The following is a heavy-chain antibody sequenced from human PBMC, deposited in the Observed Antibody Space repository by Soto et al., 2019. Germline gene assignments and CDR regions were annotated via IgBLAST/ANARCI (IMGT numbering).Heavy chain of an antibody. CDR2: IYHSGST. V-gene: IGHV4-30-2*01. D-gene: IGHD3-16*01. Sequence: NPSETLSLTCAVSGGSISSGGYSWSWIRQPPGKGLEWIGYIYHSGSTYYNPSLKSRVTISVDRSKNQFPLKLSSVTAADTAVYYCARGPPFHWGQGTLVTVSS. J-gene: IGHJ4*02. CDR3: ARGPPFH. CDR1: GGSISSGGYS.